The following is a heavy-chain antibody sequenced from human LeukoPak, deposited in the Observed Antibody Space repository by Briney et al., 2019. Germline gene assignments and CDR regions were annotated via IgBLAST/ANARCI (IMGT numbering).Heavy chain of an antibody. D-gene: IGHD5-18*01. V-gene: IGHV4-59*13. CDR2: ISYSGST. Sequence: SETLSLTCTVSGGSIFSYYWSWIRQPPGKGLEWIAYISYSGSTNYNPSLKSRVLISVDTSKNQFSLKLTSVTAADTAIYYCARHGYSFDSAFDIWGQGTMVTVSS. CDR1: GGSIFSYY. CDR3: ARHGYSFDSAFDI. J-gene: IGHJ3*02.